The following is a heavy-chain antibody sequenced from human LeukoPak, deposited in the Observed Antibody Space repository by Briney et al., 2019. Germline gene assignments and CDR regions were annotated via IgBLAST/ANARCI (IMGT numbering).Heavy chain of an antibody. CDR3: AKVRIRRSYYFDY. V-gene: IGHV3-23*01. D-gene: IGHD2-15*01. CDR1: GFIFSSYA. J-gene: IGHJ4*02. Sequence: GGSLKLSCAASGFIFSSYALSWVRLAPGKGLEWVSGISGSGGSTYYADFVKGRFTISRDNSKNTLYLQMNSLRAEDTAVYYCAKVRIRRSYYFDYWGQGTLVTVSS. CDR2: ISGSGGST.